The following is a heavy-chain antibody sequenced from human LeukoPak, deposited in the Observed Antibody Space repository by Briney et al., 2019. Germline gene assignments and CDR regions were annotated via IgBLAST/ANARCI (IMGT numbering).Heavy chain of an antibody. CDR3: ARDHEPSSSSGIDY. Sequence: PSETLSLTCSVSGGSISSSNYYWGWVRQPPGRGLEWIGNVYYSGSTYYNPSLKTRVAISVDTSKNEFSLKLTSVTAADTALYYCARDHEPSSSSGIDYWGQGTLVTVSS. D-gene: IGHD6-6*01. V-gene: IGHV4-39*07. CDR1: GGSISSSNYY. J-gene: IGHJ4*02. CDR2: VYYSGST.